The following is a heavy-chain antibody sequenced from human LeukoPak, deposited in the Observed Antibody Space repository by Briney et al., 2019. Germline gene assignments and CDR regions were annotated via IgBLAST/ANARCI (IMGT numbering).Heavy chain of an antibody. CDR1: GDRVSRDNTA. CDR3: ARDEGALNW. Sequence: SQTLSLTCAISGDRVSRDNTAWNWIRQSPSRGLEWLGRTYYKSKWYNDYALSVKRRITINPDTSKNDFSLQLNSVTPEDTAVYYCARDEGALNWWGQGTLVTVSS. D-gene: IGHD1-20*01. J-gene: IGHJ4*02. V-gene: IGHV6-1*01. CDR2: TYYKSKWYN.